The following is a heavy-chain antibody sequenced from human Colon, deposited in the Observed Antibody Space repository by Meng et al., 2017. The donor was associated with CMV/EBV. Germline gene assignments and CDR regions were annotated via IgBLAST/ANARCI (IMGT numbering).Heavy chain of an antibody. V-gene: IGHV3-30*02. CDR1: GLTFTGYG. J-gene: IGHJ4*02. CDR2: IGSDGSIK. Sequence: GGSLRLSCAASGLTFTGYGLHWVRQAPGKGLEWVAFIGSDGSIKRYADSVKGRMTISRDNSKNTLWLQMHSLRPEDTALYYCAREGYSNFDHWGQGTLVTVSS. D-gene: IGHD4-11*01. CDR3: AREGYSNFDH.